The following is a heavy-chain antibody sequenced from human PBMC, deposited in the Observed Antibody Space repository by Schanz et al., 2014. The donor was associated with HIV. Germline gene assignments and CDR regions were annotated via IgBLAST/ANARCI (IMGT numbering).Heavy chain of an antibody. D-gene: IGHD3-22*01. V-gene: IGHV3-33*01. CDR1: GFTFSNYG. CDR2: KWYDGSNR. CDR3: ARDVSHDSSGHYSDYYYGMDV. Sequence: QVQLVESGGGVVQPGRSLRLSCAASGFTFSNYGMHWVRQAPGKGLEWVAIKWYDGSNRYYADSVKGRFTISRDNSKNTVSLQMNSLRAEDTAVYYCARDVSHDSSGHYSDYYYGMDVWGQGTTVTVSS. J-gene: IGHJ6*02.